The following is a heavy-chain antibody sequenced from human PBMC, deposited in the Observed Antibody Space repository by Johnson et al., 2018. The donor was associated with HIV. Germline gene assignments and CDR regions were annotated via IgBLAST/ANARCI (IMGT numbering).Heavy chain of an antibody. CDR1: GFIIDDYG. V-gene: IGHV3-20*04. Sequence: VQLVESGGGLVRPGGSLRLSCAASGFIIDDYGMSWVRQAPGKGLEWVSGINWNGGSIGYADSVKGRFTISRDNAKNSLYLQMNSLRAEDTALYYCASQLGARGAFDIWGQGTMVTVSS. J-gene: IGHJ3*02. D-gene: IGHD1-26*01. CDR3: ASQLGARGAFDI. CDR2: INWNGGSI.